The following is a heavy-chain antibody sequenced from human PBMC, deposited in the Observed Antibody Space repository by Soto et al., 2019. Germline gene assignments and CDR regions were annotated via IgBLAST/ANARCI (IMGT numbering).Heavy chain of an antibody. CDR3: ARVPDLYYCSRTSCLYYFDY. Sequence: GGSLRLSCVASGFTFSRYVMSWVRQAPGKGLEWVSTINSNGDSTYYADSVKGRFTISRDNSKTSLYLQMNSLRAEDTAVYYCARVPDLYYCSRTSCLYYFDYWGQGALVTVSS. D-gene: IGHD2-2*01. CDR1: GFTFSRYV. V-gene: IGHV3-23*01. J-gene: IGHJ4*02. CDR2: INSNGDST.